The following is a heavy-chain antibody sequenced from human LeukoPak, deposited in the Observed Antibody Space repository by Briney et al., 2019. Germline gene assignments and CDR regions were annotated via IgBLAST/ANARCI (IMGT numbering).Heavy chain of an antibody. CDR2: ISAYNGNT. D-gene: IGHD3-3*01. CDR3: ARDRGITMGGEWFDP. CDR1: GYTFT. V-gene: IGHV1-18*01. J-gene: IGHJ5*02. Sequence: ASVKVSCKASGYTFTISWVRQAPGQGLEWMGWISAYNGNTNYAQKFQGRVTMTRDMSTSTVYMELSSLRSEDTAVYYCARDRGITMGGEWFDPWGQGTLVTVSS.